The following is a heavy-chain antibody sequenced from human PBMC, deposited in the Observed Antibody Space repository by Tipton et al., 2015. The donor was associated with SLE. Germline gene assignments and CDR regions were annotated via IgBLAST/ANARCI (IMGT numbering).Heavy chain of an antibody. CDR1: GGSITTSNW. D-gene: IGHD6-13*01. CDR3: ARLRAAAGRGYFQH. J-gene: IGHJ1*01. V-gene: IGHV4-4*02. Sequence: TLSLTCAVSGGSITTSNWWTWVRQPPGKGLEWIGEIYHSGSTNYNPSLKSRVTISVDKSKNQFSLKLSSVTAADTAVYYCARLRAAAGRGYFQHWSQGTLVTVSS. CDR2: IYHSGST.